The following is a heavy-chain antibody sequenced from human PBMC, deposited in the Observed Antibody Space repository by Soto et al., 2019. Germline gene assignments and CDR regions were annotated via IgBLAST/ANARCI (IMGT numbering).Heavy chain of an antibody. V-gene: IGHV1-69*12. J-gene: IGHJ6*01. Sequence: QVQLVQSGAEVKKPGSSVKVSCKASVGTFNTFSIGWVRQAPGQGFEGLGGINPIFRPPDSAQKSRDRVTVIADQSARTAYMALSSLRSAATAVYYCARDKERQRSGGNYYSATDIWCQGTTVTVSS. CDR3: ARDKERQRSGGNYYSATDI. CDR2: INPIFRPP. CDR1: VGTFNTFS. D-gene: IGHD1-1*01.